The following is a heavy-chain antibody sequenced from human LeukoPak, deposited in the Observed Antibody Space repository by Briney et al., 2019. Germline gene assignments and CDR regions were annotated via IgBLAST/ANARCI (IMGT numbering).Heavy chain of an antibody. Sequence: GGSLRLSCTASGFTLTNNWMHWVRQVPGKGLEWVSRVNTYGTNTNYADSVKGRFTISRDNSKNTLYLQMNSLRAEDTAVYYCAKMMNYDFWSGYPNDAFDIWGQGTLVTVSS. D-gene: IGHD3-3*01. CDR2: VNTYGTNT. J-gene: IGHJ3*02. V-gene: IGHV3-74*01. CDR1: GFTLTNNW. CDR3: AKMMNYDFWSGYPNDAFDI.